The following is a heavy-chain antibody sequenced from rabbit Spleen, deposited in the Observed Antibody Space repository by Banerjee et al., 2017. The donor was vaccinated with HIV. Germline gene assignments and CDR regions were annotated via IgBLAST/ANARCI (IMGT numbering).Heavy chain of an antibody. D-gene: IGHD4-1*01. CDR3: ARDLDGVIGWNCGW. J-gene: IGHJ4*01. CDR1: GFDFSSYG. Sequence: QEQLVESGGGLVQPGGSLKLSCKASGFDFSSYGVSWVRQAPGKGLEWIGLTEPIFGTTYYANWVNGRFTISSHNAQNTLYLQVKSLTAADTATYFCARDLDGVIGWNCGWWGPGTLVTV. V-gene: IGHV1S47*01. CDR2: TEPIFGTT.